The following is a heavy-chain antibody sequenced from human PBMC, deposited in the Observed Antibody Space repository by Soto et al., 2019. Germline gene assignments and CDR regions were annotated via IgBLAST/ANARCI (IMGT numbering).Heavy chain of an antibody. V-gene: IGHV3-72*01. D-gene: IGHD3-16*02. CDR3: ASRIFIPYYFDY. J-gene: IGHJ4*02. CDR1: GLIFSDYH. CDR2: IRRKANSYTT. Sequence: PGGSLRLSCAASGLIFSDYHMDWVRQAPGKGLEWVGRIRRKANSYTTEYAASVKGRFTISRDDSKNSLYLQMNSLKSEDTAVYYCASRIFIPYYFDYWGQGTLVTVSS.